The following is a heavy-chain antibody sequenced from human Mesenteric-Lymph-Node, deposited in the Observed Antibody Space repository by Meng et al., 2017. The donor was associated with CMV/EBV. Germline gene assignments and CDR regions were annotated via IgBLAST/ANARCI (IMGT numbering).Heavy chain of an antibody. CDR3: AKDRKTTVNAFDI. J-gene: IGHJ3*02. Sequence: GESLKISCAASGFTFSSYGMHWVRQAPGKGLEWVAVIWYDGSNKYYADSVKGRFTISRDNSKNTLYLQMNSLRAEDTAVYYCAKDRKTTVNAFDIWGQGTMVTVSS. CDR1: GFTFSSYG. D-gene: IGHD4-17*01. V-gene: IGHV3-33*06. CDR2: IWYDGSNK.